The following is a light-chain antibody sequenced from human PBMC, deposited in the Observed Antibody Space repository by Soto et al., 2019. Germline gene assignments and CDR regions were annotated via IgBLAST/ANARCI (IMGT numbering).Light chain of an antibody. CDR3: QQYDSYSPALT. CDR1: QSISSW. CDR2: DAS. J-gene: IGKJ4*01. V-gene: IGKV1-5*01. Sequence: DIQMTQSPSTLSASVGDRVTITCRASQSISSWLAWYQQKPGKAPQLPIYDASSLESGVPSRFSGSGSGTEFTLTISSLQPDDFATYYCQQYDSYSPALTFGGGTKVDIK.